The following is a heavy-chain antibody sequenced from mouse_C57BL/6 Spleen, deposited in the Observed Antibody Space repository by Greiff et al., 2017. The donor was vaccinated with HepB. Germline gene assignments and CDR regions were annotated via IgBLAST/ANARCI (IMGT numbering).Heavy chain of an antibody. Sequence: QVQRVESGAELVRPGASVKLSCKASGYTFTDYYINWVKQRPGQGLEWIARIYPGSGNTYYNEKFKGKATLTAEKSSSTAYMQLSSLTSEDSAVYFCARGWDYFDYWGQGTTLTVSS. J-gene: IGHJ2*01. D-gene: IGHD3-3*01. CDR3: ARGWDYFDY. V-gene: IGHV1-76*01. CDR1: GYTFTDYY. CDR2: IYPGSGNT.